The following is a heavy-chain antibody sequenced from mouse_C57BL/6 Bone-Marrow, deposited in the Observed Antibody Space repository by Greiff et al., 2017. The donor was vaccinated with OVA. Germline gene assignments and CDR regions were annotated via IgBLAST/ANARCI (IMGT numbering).Heavy chain of an antibody. CDR1: GFTIKDDY. J-gene: IGHJ4*01. CDR3: TTGGYYGSSLYAMDY. CDR2: IDPENGDT. V-gene: IGHV14-4*01. Sequence: EVQLQQSGAELVRPGASVKLSCTASGFTIKDDYMHWVKQRPEQGLEWIGWIDPENGDTEYASKFQGKATITADTSSNTAYLQLSSLTSEDTAVYYCTTGGYYGSSLYAMDYWGQGTSVTVSS. D-gene: IGHD1-1*01.